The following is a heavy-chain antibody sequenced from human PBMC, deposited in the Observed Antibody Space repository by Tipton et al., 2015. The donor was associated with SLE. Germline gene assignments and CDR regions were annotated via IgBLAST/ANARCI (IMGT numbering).Heavy chain of an antibody. CDR1: GGSFSGYY. D-gene: IGHD6-13*01. J-gene: IGHJ5*02. Sequence: TLSLTCAVYGGSFSGYYWSWIRQPPGKGLEWIGEINHSGSTNYNPSLKSRVTISVDTSKNQFSLKLSSVTAADTAVYYCASAQQLRSNWFDPWGQGTLVTVSS. CDR2: INHSGST. CDR3: ASAQQLRSNWFDP. V-gene: IGHV4-34*01.